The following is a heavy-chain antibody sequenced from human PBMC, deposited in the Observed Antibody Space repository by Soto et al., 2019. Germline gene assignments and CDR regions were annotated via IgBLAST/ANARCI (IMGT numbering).Heavy chain of an antibody. CDR3: AGGSAVTGIDYHQGMDV. J-gene: IGHJ6*02. Sequence: QVQLVQSGAEVKKPASSVMVSCKASGGTFSNYALSWVRQAPGEGLEWMGGIIPMYGTGNYAQKFKGRVTSAADGSTTAAYMELRALRSDDTAVYYCAGGSAVTGIDYHQGMDVWGQGTTVTVSS. V-gene: IGHV1-69*01. CDR1: GGTFSNYA. CDR2: IIPMYGTG. D-gene: IGHD3-10*01.